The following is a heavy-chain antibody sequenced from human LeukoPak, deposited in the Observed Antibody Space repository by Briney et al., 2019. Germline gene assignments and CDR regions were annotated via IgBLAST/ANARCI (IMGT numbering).Heavy chain of an antibody. J-gene: IGHJ4*02. V-gene: IGHV3-48*03. D-gene: IGHD3-10*01. CDR1: GFTFSSYE. CDR2: ISSSGSTI. CDR3: AKDDSSNYGSGAFDY. Sequence: GGSLRLSCAASGFTFSSYEMNWVRLAPGKGLEWVSYISSSGSTIYYADSVKGRFTISRDNSKNTLYLQMNSLRAEDTAVYYCAKDDSSNYGSGAFDYWGQGTLVTVSS.